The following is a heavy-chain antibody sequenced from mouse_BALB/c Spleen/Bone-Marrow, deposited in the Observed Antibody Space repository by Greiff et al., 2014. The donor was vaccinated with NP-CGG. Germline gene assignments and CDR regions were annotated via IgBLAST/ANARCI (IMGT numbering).Heavy chain of an antibody. J-gene: IGHJ4*01. CDR2: INPSNGAN. D-gene: IGHD2-1*01. CDR1: GYTFTSYY. Sequence: QVQLKESGAELVKPGASVKLSCKASGYTFTSYYMFWVKQRPGQGLEWIGGINPSNGANNFNERFKSKATLTVDKSSSTAYMQLSSLTSEDSAVYYCSRGGNFDVMDYWGQGTSVTVSS. CDR3: SRGGNFDVMDY. V-gene: IGHV1S81*02.